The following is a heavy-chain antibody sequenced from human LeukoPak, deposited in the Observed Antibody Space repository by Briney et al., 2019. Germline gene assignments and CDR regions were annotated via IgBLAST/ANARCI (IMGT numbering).Heavy chain of an antibody. CDR1: GYIFTSYY. Sequence: ASVKVSCKASGYIFTSYYMHWVRQAPGQGLEWMGWINPNSGDTNYAHKFQGRVTMTRDTSISTAYMELSRLRSDDTAVYYCARDRPPQLVRPFDYWGQGTLVTVSS. D-gene: IGHD6-13*01. V-gene: IGHV1-2*07. CDR2: INPNSGDT. J-gene: IGHJ4*02. CDR3: ARDRPPQLVRPFDY.